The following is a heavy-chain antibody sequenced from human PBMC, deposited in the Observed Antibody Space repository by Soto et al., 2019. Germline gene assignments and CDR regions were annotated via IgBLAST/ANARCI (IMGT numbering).Heavy chain of an antibody. CDR3: ATYIRLWLIFNY. Sequence: SETLSLTCTVSGGSVSSGSYYWSWIRQPPGKGLEWIGYIYYSGSTNYNPSLKSRVTISVDTSKNQFSLKLSSVTAADPAVYYCATYIRLWLIFNYWGQGTLVTVSS. CDR2: IYYSGST. D-gene: IGHD5-18*01. V-gene: IGHV4-61*01. J-gene: IGHJ4*02. CDR1: GGSVSSGSYY.